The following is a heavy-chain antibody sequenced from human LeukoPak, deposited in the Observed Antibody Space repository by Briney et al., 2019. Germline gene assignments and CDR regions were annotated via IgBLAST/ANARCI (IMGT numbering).Heavy chain of an antibody. D-gene: IGHD1-26*01. Sequence: PSETPSLTCAVYGGSFSGYYWSWLRQPPGKGLEWIGEINHSGSTNYNPSLKSRVTISVDTSKNQFSLKLSSATAADTAVYYCASVGAPEAAVDWGQGTLVTVSS. CDR3: ASVGAPEAAVD. J-gene: IGHJ4*02. CDR2: INHSGST. CDR1: GGSFSGYY. V-gene: IGHV4-34*01.